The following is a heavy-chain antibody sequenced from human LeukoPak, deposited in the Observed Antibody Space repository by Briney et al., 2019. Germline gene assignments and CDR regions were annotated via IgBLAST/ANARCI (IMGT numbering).Heavy chain of an antibody. CDR1: GGSISSYY. J-gene: IGHJ4*02. D-gene: IGHD6-19*01. V-gene: IGHV4-34*01. Sequence: SETLSLTCTVSGGSISSYYWSWIRQPPGKGLEWIGEINHSGSTNYNPSLKSRVTISVDTSKNQFSLKLSSVTAADTAVYYCARDGLYSSGWYTIFDYWGQGTLVTVSS. CDR2: INHSGST. CDR3: ARDGLYSSGWYTIFDY.